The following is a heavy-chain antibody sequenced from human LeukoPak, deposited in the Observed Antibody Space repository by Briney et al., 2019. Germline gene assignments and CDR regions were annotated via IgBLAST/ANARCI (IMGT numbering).Heavy chain of an antibody. V-gene: IGHV4-38-2*02. CDR1: GHSISSGYY. CDR2: IYHSGTT. CDR3: ARDQPYIDV. Sequence: SETLSLTCTVSGHSISSGYYWGWIRQPPGKGLEWIGSIYHSGTTYYNPSLRSRVTISVDTSKNQFSLKLSSVTAADTAVYYCARDQPYIDVWGKGTTVTVSS. J-gene: IGHJ6*03.